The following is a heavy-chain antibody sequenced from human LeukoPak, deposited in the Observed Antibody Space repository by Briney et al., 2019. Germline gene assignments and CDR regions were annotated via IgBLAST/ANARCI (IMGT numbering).Heavy chain of an antibody. Sequence: SQTLSLTCTVSGGSISSGSYYWSWIRQPAGKGLEWIGRIYHSGSTYYNPSLKSRVTISVDTSKNQFSLKLSSVTAADTAVYYCARGASGDYYRFDPWGQGTLVTVSS. J-gene: IGHJ5*02. V-gene: IGHV4-61*02. D-gene: IGHD4-17*01. CDR1: GGSISSGSYY. CDR2: IYHSGST. CDR3: ARGASGDYYRFDP.